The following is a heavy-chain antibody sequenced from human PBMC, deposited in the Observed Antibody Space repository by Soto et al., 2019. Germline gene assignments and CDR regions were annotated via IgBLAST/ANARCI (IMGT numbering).Heavy chain of an antibody. J-gene: IGHJ5*02. D-gene: IGHD6-25*01. CDR3: APSVIVANGTLKWFEP. Sequence: ASVKVSCKASGYTFTSYAMHLVRQAPVQILELIVWINAGNFDTKYSQNFQGRFTITMYTSAITAYIELIYLISVDTSVYYCAPSVIVANGTLKWFEPWGQGTLVTVSS. CDR1: GYTFTSYA. V-gene: IGHV1-3*01. CDR2: INAGNFDT.